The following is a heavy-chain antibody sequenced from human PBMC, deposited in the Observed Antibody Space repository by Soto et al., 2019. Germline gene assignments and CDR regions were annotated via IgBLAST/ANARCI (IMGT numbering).Heavy chain of an antibody. CDR2: ISYDGSNK. J-gene: IGHJ3*02. Sequence: QVQLVESGGGVVQPGRSLRLSCAASGFTVSSYGMDWVRQAPGKGLEWVALISYDGSNKYYADSVKGRFTISRDNSKNTLYLQMNSLRTEDTAVYYCAKDLGHGGRGAFDIWGQGTMVTVSS. CDR3: AKDLGHGGRGAFDI. V-gene: IGHV3-30*18. D-gene: IGHD7-27*01. CDR1: GFTVSSYG.